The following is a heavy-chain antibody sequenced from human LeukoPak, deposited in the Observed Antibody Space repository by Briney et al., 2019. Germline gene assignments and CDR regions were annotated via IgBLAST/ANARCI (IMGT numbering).Heavy chain of an antibody. J-gene: IGHJ4*02. CDR2: MYYSGST. D-gene: IGHD3-10*01. V-gene: IGHV4-61*01. CDR1: GGSVSSGSYY. CDR3: ARFGGYYFDY. Sequence: PSETLSLTCTVSGGSVSSGSYYWSWIRQPPGQGLEWIGYMYYSGSTNYNPSLKSRVTISVDTSRNQFSLKLSSVTAADTAVYYCARFGGYYFDYWGQGTLVTVSS.